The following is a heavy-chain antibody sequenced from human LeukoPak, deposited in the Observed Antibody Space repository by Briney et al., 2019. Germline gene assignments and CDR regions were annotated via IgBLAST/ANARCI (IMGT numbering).Heavy chain of an antibody. Sequence: SLRLSCAASGFTFSSYAVNWVRHAPGKGLEWVSAISSIGGTTYYADSVKGRFSISRDNSKHMLYLQMNSLRAEDTAVYYCAKDRNSWPTNFDSWGQGTLVTVSA. V-gene: IGHV3-23*01. CDR3: AKDRNSWPTNFDS. D-gene: IGHD2/OR15-2a*01. CDR1: GFTFSSYA. CDR2: ISSIGGTT. J-gene: IGHJ4*02.